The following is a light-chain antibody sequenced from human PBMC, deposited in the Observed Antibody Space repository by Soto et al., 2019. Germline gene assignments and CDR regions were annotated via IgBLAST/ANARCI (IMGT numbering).Light chain of an antibody. CDR2: DGS. CDR1: RSISDS. Sequence: GVRVTITCRASRSISDSLAWYQQKPGRAPNLLIFDGSSLQSGVPSRFSGSGSETVFTLTISSLQPDDFASYHCHHNTIYPYTFGQGTKLEIK. V-gene: IGKV1-5*01. CDR3: HHNTIYPYT. J-gene: IGKJ2*01.